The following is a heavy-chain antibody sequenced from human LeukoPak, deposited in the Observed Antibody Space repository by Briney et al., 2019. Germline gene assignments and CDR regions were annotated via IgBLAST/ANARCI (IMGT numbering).Heavy chain of an antibody. CDR2: ISHDGSNN. Sequence: PGGSLRLSCAASGFTFSNYGMHWVRQAPGKGLEWVVVISHDGSNNNYADSVKGRFTISRDNSKNTLYLQMNSLRAEDTAVYYCARDTYYYDSSGYYLFDYWGQGTLVTVSS. CDR1: GFTFSNYG. D-gene: IGHD3-22*01. CDR3: ARDTYYYDSSGYYLFDY. V-gene: IGHV3-30*03. J-gene: IGHJ4*02.